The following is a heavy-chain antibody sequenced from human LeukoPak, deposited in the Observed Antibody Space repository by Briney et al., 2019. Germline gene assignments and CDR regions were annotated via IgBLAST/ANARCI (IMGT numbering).Heavy chain of an antibody. D-gene: IGHD2-2*01. J-gene: IGHJ6*02. V-gene: IGHV4-31*03. CDR1: GGSISSGGYY. CDR3: ARVIVVVPIGVYHYYAMDV. Sequence: SQTLSLTCTVSGGSISSGGYYWSWIRQHPGKGLEWIGYIYYSGSTHYNPPLQSRVTISVDTSKNQFSLNLNSVTAADTAVYYCARVIVVVPIGVYHYYAMDVWGQGTTVTVSS. CDR2: IYYSGST.